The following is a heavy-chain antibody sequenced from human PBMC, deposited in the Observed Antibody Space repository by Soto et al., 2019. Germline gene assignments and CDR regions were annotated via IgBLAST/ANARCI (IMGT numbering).Heavy chain of an antibody. Sequence: GWSLRLSCAASVLTFSNAWINWVRKAPGKGLEWVGRIKSKTDGGTTDYAAPVKGRFAISRDDSKNMVYLEMNSLKTEDTAVYYCTTDSYITMILIRFDYWGHGTLVTVSS. CDR2: IKSKTDGGTT. J-gene: IGHJ4*01. CDR1: VLTFSNAW. CDR3: TTDSYITMILIRFDY. D-gene: IGHD3-22*01. V-gene: IGHV3-15*07.